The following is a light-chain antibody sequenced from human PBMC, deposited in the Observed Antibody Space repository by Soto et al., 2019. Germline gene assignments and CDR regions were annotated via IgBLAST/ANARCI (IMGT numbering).Light chain of an antibody. CDR1: QSVSSY. V-gene: IGKV3-20*01. CDR3: QQYGSSLT. CDR2: DAS. Sequence: LTEAASTISLSPGERATLSCRASQSVSSYLAWYQQKPGQAPRLLIYDASNRATGIPARFSGSGSGTDFTLTISRLDPEDFAVYYCQQYGSSLTFGGGTKVDLK. J-gene: IGKJ4*01.